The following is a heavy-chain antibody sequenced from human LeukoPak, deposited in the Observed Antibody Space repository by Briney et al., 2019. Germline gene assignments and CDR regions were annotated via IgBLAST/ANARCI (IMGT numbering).Heavy chain of an antibody. CDR1: GFTFSSYW. Sequence: GGSLRLSCAASGFTFSSYWMNWVRQAPGKGLEWVSYISSSGSIIYYADSVKGRFTISRDNAKNSLYLQMNSLRAEDTAVYYCARTPYYYDSSGYYQKYGMDVWGQGTTVTVSS. J-gene: IGHJ6*02. CDR3: ARTPYYYDSSGYYQKYGMDV. CDR2: ISSSGSII. D-gene: IGHD3-22*01. V-gene: IGHV3-48*04.